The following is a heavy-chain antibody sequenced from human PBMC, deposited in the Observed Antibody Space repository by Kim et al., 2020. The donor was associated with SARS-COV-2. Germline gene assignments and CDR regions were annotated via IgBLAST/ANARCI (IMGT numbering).Heavy chain of an antibody. D-gene: IGHD2-2*01. Sequence: GGSLRLSCAASGFTFSSYEMNWVRQAPGKGLEWVSYISSSGSTIYYADSVKGRFTISRDNAKNSLYLQMNSLRAEDTAVYYCARDALVVPAATLAMDNWFDPWGQGTLVTVSS. J-gene: IGHJ5*02. V-gene: IGHV3-48*03. CDR1: GFTFSSYE. CDR2: ISSSGSTI. CDR3: ARDALVVPAATLAMDNWFDP.